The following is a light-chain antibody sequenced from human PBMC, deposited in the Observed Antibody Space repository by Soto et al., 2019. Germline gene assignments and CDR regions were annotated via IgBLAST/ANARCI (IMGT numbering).Light chain of an antibody. CDR1: QNIKNW. CDR2: TAS. V-gene: IGKV1-5*03. Sequence: DIQMTQSPSTLSASVGDRVTIACRASQNIKNWVAWYQQKPGQVPKLLVYTASSLESGVPSRFSGSGSGTEFTLTISSLQPDDFATYYCQQYNSYSRGTFGQGTKVEIK. J-gene: IGKJ1*01. CDR3: QQYNSYSRGT.